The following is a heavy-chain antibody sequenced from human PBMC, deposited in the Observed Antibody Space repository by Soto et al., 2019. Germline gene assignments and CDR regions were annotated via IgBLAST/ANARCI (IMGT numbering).Heavy chain of an antibody. CDR2: ISGSGGST. Sequence: PGGSLRLSCAASGFTFSSYAMSWVRQAPGKGLEWVSAISGSGGSTYYADSVKGRFTISRDNSKNTLYLQMNSLRAEDTAVYYCANSNRGYDFWSGYPTGSWGQGTLVTVSS. J-gene: IGHJ5*02. D-gene: IGHD3-3*01. CDR1: GFTFSSYA. CDR3: ANSNRGYDFWSGYPTGS. V-gene: IGHV3-23*01.